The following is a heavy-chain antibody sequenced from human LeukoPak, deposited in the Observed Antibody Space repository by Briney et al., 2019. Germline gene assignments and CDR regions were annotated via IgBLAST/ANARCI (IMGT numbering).Heavy chain of an antibody. CDR1: GASIITTNYY. Sequence: PSETLSLTCTVSGASIITTNYYWGWIRQPPGKGLEWIGSISYSGNAYYNPSLRSRLSISMDASKNQFSLKVRSVTAADTAVYYCARNLGQTWGTVTTDLRYFDHWGQGTLVPVSS. D-gene: IGHD4-11*01. CDR3: ARNLGQTWGTVTTDLRYFDH. CDR2: ISYSGNA. J-gene: IGHJ4*02. V-gene: IGHV4-39*01.